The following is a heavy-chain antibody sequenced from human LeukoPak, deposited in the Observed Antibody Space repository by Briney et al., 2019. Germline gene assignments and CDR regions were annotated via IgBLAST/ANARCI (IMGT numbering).Heavy chain of an antibody. Sequence: GGSLRLSCAAPGFTFSSYSMNWVRQAPGKGLEWVSSISSSSSYIYYADSVKGRFTISRGNSKNTLYLQMNSLRAEDTAVYYCARERGYYDSSGSFQHWGQGTLVTVSS. CDR2: ISSSSSYI. CDR1: GFTFSSYS. V-gene: IGHV3-21*01. J-gene: IGHJ1*01. D-gene: IGHD3-22*01. CDR3: ARERGYYDSSGSFQH.